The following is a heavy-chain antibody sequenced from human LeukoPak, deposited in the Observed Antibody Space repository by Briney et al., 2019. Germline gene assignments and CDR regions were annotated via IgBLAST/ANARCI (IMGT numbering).Heavy chain of an antibody. CDR3: ARDGRDSSSWFDY. CDR2: IYHSGNT. Sequence: SSETLSLTCTVSGGSISSYYWSWIRQPPGKGLEWIGTIYHSGNTYYNPPLESRVTISVDTSKNQFSLKLISMTAADTAVYYCARDGRDSSSWFDYWGQGTLVTVAS. CDR1: GGSISSYY. V-gene: IGHV4-59*12. D-gene: IGHD6-13*01. J-gene: IGHJ4*02.